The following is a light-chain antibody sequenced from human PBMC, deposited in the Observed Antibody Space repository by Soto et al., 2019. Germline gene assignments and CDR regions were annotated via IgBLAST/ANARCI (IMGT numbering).Light chain of an antibody. V-gene: IGKV3-15*01. Sequence: EIVMTQSPATLSVSPGGSATLSCRASQHVSSNFAWYRQKPGQAPTLLIYRASTRATGIPARFSGSGSGTECTLTISSLQSEEFAVYYCQQYNNWPYTFGQGTKLEIK. J-gene: IGKJ2*01. CDR3: QQYNNWPYT. CDR2: RAS. CDR1: QHVSSN.